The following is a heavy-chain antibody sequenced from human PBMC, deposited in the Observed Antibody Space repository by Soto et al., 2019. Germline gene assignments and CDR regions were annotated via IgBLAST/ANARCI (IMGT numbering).Heavy chain of an antibody. J-gene: IGHJ4*02. V-gene: IGHV5-51*01. CDR2: IYPGDSDT. CDR3: ARPYCSSTSCYNDGFDY. CDR1: GYSFTSYW. D-gene: IGHD2-2*02. Sequence: GESLKISCKGSGYSFTSYWIGWVRQMPGKGLEWMGIIYPGDSDTRYSPSFQGQVTISADKSISTAYLQWSSLKASDTAMYYCARPYCSSTSCYNDGFDYWGQGTLVTVSS.